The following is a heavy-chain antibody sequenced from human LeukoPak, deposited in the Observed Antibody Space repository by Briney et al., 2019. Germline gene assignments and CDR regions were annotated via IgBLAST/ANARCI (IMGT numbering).Heavy chain of an antibody. CDR2: IYYSGST. V-gene: IGHV4-59*08. Sequence: SETLSLTCTVSGGSLTSYYWSWVRQPPGKGLEWIGYIYYSGSTNYNPSLKSRVTISVDTSKNQFSLKLSSVTAADTAVYYCARHVSSSWYARFDPWGQGTLVTVSS. CDR3: ARHVSSSWYARFDP. D-gene: IGHD6-13*01. CDR1: GGSLTSYY. J-gene: IGHJ5*02.